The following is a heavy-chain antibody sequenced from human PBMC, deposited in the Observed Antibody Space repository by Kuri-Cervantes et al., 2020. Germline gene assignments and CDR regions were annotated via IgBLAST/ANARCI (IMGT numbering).Heavy chain of an antibody. D-gene: IGHD5-12*01. V-gene: IGHV4-34*01. CDR2: INHRGST. J-gene: IGHJ4*02. Sequence: TLSLTCAVYGGSFSGYYWSGIRQPPGKGLEWIVEINHRGSTNYTPSLRSRVTISVDTSKNQFSLKLSSVTAADAAVYYCARGGGRGWLRSPIDYWGQGTLVTVSS. CDR3: ARGGGRGWLRSPIDY. CDR1: GGSFSGYY.